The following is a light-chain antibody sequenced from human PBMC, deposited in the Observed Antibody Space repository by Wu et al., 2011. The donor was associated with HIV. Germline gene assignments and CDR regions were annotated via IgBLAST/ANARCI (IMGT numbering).Light chain of an antibody. Sequence: EIVMTQSPATLYVSPGERATLSCRASQSVKSDLAWYQQKPGQSPRLLIYGASTRATGIPARFSGSGSGTDFTLIINNMQSEDFAVYYCQQXHNWWTFGQRDQGEIK. V-gene: IGKV3-15*01. CDR1: QSVKSD. CDR2: GAS. CDR3: QQXHNWWT. J-gene: IGKJ1*01.